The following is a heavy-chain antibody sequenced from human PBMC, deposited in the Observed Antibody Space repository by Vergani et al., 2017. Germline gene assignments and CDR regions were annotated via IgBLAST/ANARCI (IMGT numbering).Heavy chain of an antibody. CDR2: INHSGST. V-gene: IGHV4-34*02. D-gene: IGHD3-10*01. J-gene: IGHJ4*02. CDR1: GGSLNNYY. Sequence: QVQLQQWGAGLLKPSETLSLTCTVSGGSLNNYYWNWIRQSPGRGLEWIGEINHSGSTTYNPALKSRVSMSVDTSTNQISLKITSVTAADTAMYYCAVRPRVNLVGGEIVTKRTFDYWSQGSLVTVSS. CDR3: AVRPRVNLVGGEIVTKRTFDY.